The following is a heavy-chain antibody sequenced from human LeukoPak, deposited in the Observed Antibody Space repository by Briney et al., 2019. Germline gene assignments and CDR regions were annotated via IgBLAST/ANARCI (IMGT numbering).Heavy chain of an antibody. CDR2: ITRSGTDT. CDR3: AKGGRYCSGGNCYFRFFDY. J-gene: IGHJ4*02. V-gene: IGHV3-23*01. D-gene: IGHD2-15*01. CDR1: GFTFSTYA. Sequence: PGGSLRLSCEASGFTFSTYAMYWVRQAPGKGLEWVSGITRSGTDTYYADSVKGRFTTSRDNSKNTLYLQMNSLRAEDTAIYYCAKGGRYCSGGNCYFRFFDYWGQGTLVTVSS.